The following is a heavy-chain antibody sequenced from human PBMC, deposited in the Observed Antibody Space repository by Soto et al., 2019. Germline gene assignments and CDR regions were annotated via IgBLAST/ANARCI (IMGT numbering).Heavy chain of an antibody. V-gene: IGHV4-31*03. Sequence: SETLSLTCTVSGGSVSSGCYYWSWIRQHPGKGLEWIGYIYYSGSTYYNPSLKSRVTISVDTSKNQFSPKLSSVTAADTAVYYCARNPTYYYDSSGSPFGYWGQGTLVTVSS. CDR3: ARNPTYYYDSSGSPFGY. CDR1: GGSVSSGCYY. CDR2: IYYSGST. D-gene: IGHD3-22*01. J-gene: IGHJ4*02.